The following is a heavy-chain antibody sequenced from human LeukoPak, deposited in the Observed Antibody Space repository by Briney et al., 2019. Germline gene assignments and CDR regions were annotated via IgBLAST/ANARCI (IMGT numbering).Heavy chain of an antibody. CDR3: AKSPILWFGELIPFDY. CDR2: ISGSGGST. CDR1: GFTFSSYA. D-gene: IGHD3-10*01. Sequence: GGSLRHSCAASGFTFSSYAMSWVRQAPGKGLEWVSAISGSGGSTYYADSVKGRFTISRDNSKNALYLQMNSLRAEDTAVYYCAKSPILWFGELIPFDYWGQGTLVTVSS. J-gene: IGHJ4*02. V-gene: IGHV3-23*01.